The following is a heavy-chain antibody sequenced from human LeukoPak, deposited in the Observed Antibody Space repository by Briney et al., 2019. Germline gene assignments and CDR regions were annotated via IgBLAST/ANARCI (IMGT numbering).Heavy chain of an antibody. D-gene: IGHD1-26*01. J-gene: IGHJ4*02. Sequence: ASVKVSCKASGYSFTGHFIYWVRQAPGQGLEWMGWINPNSGTTNYAQKFRGRVTMTRDTSISTADMDLSRLTSDDTAVYYCARDRSGSYAAFDYWGQGTLVTVSS. CDR2: INPNSGTT. CDR3: ARDRSGSYAAFDY. V-gene: IGHV1-2*02. CDR1: GYSFTGHF.